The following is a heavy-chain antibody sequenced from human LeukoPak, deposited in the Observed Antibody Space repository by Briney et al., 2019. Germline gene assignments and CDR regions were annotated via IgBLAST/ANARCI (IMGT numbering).Heavy chain of an antibody. CDR2: IYYSGST. D-gene: IGHD3-9*01. CDR1: GGSISSSSYY. CDR3: ARGGGDLDWFVDY. V-gene: IGHV4-39*07. Sequence: SETLSLTCTVSGGSISSSSYYWGWIRQPPGKGLEWIGSIYYSGSTYYNPSLKSRVTISVDTSKNQFSLKLSSVTAADTAVYYCARGGGDLDWFVDYWGQGTLVTVSS. J-gene: IGHJ4*02.